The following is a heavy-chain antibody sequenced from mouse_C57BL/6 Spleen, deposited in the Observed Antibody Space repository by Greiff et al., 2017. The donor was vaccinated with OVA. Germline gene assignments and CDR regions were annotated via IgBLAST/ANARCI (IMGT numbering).Heavy chain of an antibody. CDR2: ISSGSSTI. CDR1: GFTFSDYG. V-gene: IGHV5-17*01. D-gene: IGHD1-1*01. J-gene: IGHJ3*01. CDR3: ASGDLLLRSAWFAY. Sequence: DVKLVESGGGLVKPGGSLKLSCAASGFTFSDYGMHWVRQAPEKGLEWVAYISSGSSTIYYADTVKGRFTISRDNAKNTLFLQMTSLRSEDTAMYYWASGDLLLRSAWFAYWGQGTLVTVSA.